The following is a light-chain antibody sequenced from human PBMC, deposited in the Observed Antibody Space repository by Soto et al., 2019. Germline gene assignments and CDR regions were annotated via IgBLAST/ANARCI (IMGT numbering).Light chain of an antibody. V-gene: IGLV1-40*01. CDR2: GNN. CDR1: SSNIGADYD. J-gene: IGLJ3*02. Sequence: QSVLTQPPSVSGAPGQRVTISCSGSSSNIGADYDVHWYQQPPGTAPKLVIHGNNNRPSGVPDRFSGSKSGTSASLAITGLQAEDEADYYCQTYDSSLSGWVFGGGTKLTVL. CDR3: QTYDSSLSGWV.